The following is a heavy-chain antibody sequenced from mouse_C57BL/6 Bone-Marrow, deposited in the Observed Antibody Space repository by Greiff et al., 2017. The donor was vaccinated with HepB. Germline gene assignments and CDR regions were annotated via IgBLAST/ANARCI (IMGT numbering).Heavy chain of an antibody. J-gene: IGHJ4*01. Sequence: VQLQQSGAELVRPGASVKLSCTASGFNIKDDYMNWVKQRPEQGLEWIGWIDPENGDTEYASKFQGKATITADTSSNTAYLQLSSLTSEDTAVYYCTGDYGYYAMDYWGQGTSVTVAS. CDR2: IDPENGDT. CDR3: TGDYGYYAMDY. D-gene: IGHD2-4*01. CDR1: GFNIKDDY. V-gene: IGHV14-4*01.